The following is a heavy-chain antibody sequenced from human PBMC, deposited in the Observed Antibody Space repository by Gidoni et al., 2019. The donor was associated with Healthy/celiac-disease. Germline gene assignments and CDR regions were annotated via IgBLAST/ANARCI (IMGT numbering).Heavy chain of an antibody. J-gene: IGHJ4*02. V-gene: IGHV1-46*01. CDR1: GYTVTSYY. CDR3: ARDILEGLDY. CDR2: INPSGGST. Sequence: QVQLVQSGAAVKKPGASVKVSCTASGYTVTSYYMHWVRQAPGQGLEGMGIINPSGGSTSYAQKFQGRVTMTRDTSTSTVYMELSSLRSEDTAGYYCARDILEGLDYWGQGTLVTVSS. D-gene: IGHD3-3*01.